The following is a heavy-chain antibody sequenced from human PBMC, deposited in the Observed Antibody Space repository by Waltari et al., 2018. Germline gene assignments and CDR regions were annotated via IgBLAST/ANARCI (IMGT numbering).Heavy chain of an antibody. CDR3: AREFMGGRYPPYYFDY. Sequence: EVQLVESGGGLVQPGGSLRFSCADSRFTFSNYWLPGVRQAPGKGLEWVANIRKDGSEKYYVDSVKGRFTISRNNANNSLYLQMNSLRVEDTAVYYCAREFMGGRYPPYYFDYWGRGILVTVSS. D-gene: IGHD3-16*02. V-gene: IGHV3-7*01. J-gene: IGHJ4*02. CDR2: IRKDGSEK. CDR1: RFTFSNYW.